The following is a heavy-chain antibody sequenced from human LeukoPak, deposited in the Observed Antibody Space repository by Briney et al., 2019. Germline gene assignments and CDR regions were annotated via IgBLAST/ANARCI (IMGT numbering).Heavy chain of an antibody. Sequence: PGGSLRLSCAASGFTFSSYAMHWVRQAPGKGLEYVSAISSNGGSTYYANSVKGRFTISRDNSKNTLYLQMGSLRDEDTAVYYCANLGPPGRDHYLESWGQGTLVTVSS. CDR3: ANLGPPGRDHYLES. D-gene: IGHD5-24*01. CDR2: ISSNGGST. V-gene: IGHV3-64*01. CDR1: GFTFSSYA. J-gene: IGHJ4*02.